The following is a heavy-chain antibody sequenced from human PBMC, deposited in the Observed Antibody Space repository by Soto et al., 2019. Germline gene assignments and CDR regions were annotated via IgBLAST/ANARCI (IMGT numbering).Heavy chain of an antibody. CDR3: ATGTERYYGSGSYDTEYYFDY. Sequence: GGSLRLSCAASGFTVSSNYMSWVRQAPGKGLEWVSVIYSGGSTYYADSVKGRFTISRHNSKNTLYLQMNSLRAEDTAVYYCATGTERYYGSGSYDTEYYFDYWGQGTLVTVSS. J-gene: IGHJ4*02. V-gene: IGHV3-53*04. CDR1: GFTVSSNY. D-gene: IGHD3-10*01. CDR2: IYSGGST.